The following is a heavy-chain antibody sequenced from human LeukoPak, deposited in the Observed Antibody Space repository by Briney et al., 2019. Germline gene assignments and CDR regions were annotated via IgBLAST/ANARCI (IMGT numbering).Heavy chain of an antibody. CDR1: GFTASSNY. CDR3: ARHSNIIAAAGNAFDI. D-gene: IGHD6-13*01. J-gene: IGHJ3*02. CDR2: IYSGGST. V-gene: IGHV3-66*04. Sequence: GGSLRLSCAASGFTASSNYMSWVRQAPGKGLEWVSVIYSGGSTYYADSVKGRFTISRDNSKNTLYLQMNSLRAEDTAVYYCARHSNIIAAAGNAFDIWGQGTMVTVSS.